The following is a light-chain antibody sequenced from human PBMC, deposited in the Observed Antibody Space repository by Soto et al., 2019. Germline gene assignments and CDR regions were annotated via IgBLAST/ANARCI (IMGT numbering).Light chain of an antibody. V-gene: IGKV3-11*01. J-gene: IGKJ4*01. Sequence: EIVLTQSPATLSLSPGERATLSCRASQSVSSYLAWYKQKPGQAPRLLIYDASNRAAGIPARFSGSGSGTDFILTISSLEPEDFALSYCQHRSNWPPYTFGGGTKV. CDR1: QSVSSY. CDR2: DAS. CDR3: QHRSNWPPYT.